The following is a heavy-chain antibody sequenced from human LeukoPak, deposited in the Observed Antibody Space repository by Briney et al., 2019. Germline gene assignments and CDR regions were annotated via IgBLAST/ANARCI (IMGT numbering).Heavy chain of an antibody. CDR1: GYSISSGYY. Sequence: SETLSLTCTVSGYSISSGYYWGWIRQPPGKGLEWIGSIYHSGSTYYNPSLKSRVTISVDTSKNQFSLKLSSVTAADTAVYYCARGGYYFDYWGQGTLVTVSS. CDR2: IYHSGST. V-gene: IGHV4-38-2*02. D-gene: IGHD3-16*01. CDR3: ARGGYYFDY. J-gene: IGHJ4*02.